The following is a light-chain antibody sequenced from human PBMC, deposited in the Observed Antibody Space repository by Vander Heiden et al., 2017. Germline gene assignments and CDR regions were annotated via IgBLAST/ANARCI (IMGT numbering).Light chain of an antibody. Sequence: QSALTQPASVSGSPGQSITISCTGTNRDIGSYNFVSWYQQHPGRAPKLLIYEVTKRPSGVSNRFSGSKSGNTASLTVSGLQAEDEADYYCSSYRDSSTVVFGGGTKLTV. CDR2: EVT. J-gene: IGLJ2*01. V-gene: IGLV2-14*03. CDR1: NRDIGSYNF. CDR3: SSYRDSSTVV.